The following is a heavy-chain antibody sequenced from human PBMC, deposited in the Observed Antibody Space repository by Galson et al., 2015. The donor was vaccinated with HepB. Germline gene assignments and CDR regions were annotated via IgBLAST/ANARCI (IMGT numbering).Heavy chain of an antibody. J-gene: IGHJ4*02. V-gene: IGHV3-33*01. Sequence: SLRLSCAASGFTFSSYGMHWVRQAPGKGLEWVAIIWFDESNRYYADSVKGRFTISRDNSKNTLYLQMNSLGADDTAVYYCARSTLYCTGGFCYTDEGIDYWGQGTLVTVSS. CDR1: GFTFSSYG. CDR2: IWFDESNR. D-gene: IGHD2-8*02. CDR3: ARSTLYCTGGFCYTDEGIDY.